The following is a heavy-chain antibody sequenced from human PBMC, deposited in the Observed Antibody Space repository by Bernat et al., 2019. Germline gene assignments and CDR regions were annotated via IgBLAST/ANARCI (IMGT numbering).Heavy chain of an antibody. Sequence: VQLVESGGGVVQPGRSLRLSCAASGFTFSNAWMSWVRQAPGKGLEWVGRIKSKADGGTTDYAAPVKGRFTISRDDSKNTLYLQMNSLKTEDTAVYYCTAYTVSRQFDPWGQGTLVTVSS. CDR3: TAYTVSRQFDP. CDR1: GFTFSNAW. CDR2: IKSKADGGTT. D-gene: IGHD2-21*01. J-gene: IGHJ5*02. V-gene: IGHV3-15*01.